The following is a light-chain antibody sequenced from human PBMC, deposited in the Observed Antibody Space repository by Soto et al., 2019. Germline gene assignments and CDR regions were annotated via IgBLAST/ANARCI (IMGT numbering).Light chain of an antibody. J-gene: IGKJ1*01. CDR2: NTS. V-gene: IGKV3-20*01. Sequence: EIVLTQSPGTLSLSPGERATLSCRASQSVSSSSLAWYQQKPGQAPRLLIYNTSSRPTAVPDRFSGSGSETDVTLIISRLEPEDFALYYCQQYGSSRPTFGQGTKVEIK. CDR1: QSVSSSS. CDR3: QQYGSSRPT.